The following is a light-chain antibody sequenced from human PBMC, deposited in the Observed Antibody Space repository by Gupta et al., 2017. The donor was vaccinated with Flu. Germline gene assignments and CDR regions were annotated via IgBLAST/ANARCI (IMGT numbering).Light chain of an antibody. CDR3: SSYAGNTYV. CDR2: EVS. J-gene: IGLJ1*01. CDR1: SSDVGGYDY. V-gene: IGLV2-8*01. Sequence: QSALTQPPSASGSPGQSVTISCTGTSSDVGGYDYVSWYQQHPGKAPKVMIYEVSKRPSGVPDRFSGSKSGNSASLTVSGLQAEDEADYYCSSYAGNTYVFGTGTKVNVL.